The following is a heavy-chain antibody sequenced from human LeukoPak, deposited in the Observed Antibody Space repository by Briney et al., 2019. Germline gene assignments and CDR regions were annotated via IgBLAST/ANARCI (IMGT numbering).Heavy chain of an antibody. J-gene: IGHJ4*02. CDR1: GYTFTGYY. Sequence: ASVKVSCKASGYTFTGYYMHWVRQAPGQGLEWMGWINPNSGGTNYAQKFQGRVTMTRDTSISTAYMELSRLRSDDTAVYYCARAGGATMIVVVTRPLYFDYWGRGTLVTVSS. D-gene: IGHD3-22*01. CDR3: ARAGGATMIVVVTRPLYFDY. CDR2: INPNSGGT. V-gene: IGHV1-2*02.